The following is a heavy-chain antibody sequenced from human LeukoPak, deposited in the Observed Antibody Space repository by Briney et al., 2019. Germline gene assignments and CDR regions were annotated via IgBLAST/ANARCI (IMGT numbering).Heavy chain of an antibody. V-gene: IGHV4-39*01. D-gene: IGHD3-3*01. J-gene: IGHJ6*02. CDR1: GGSISSSSYY. CDR3: ARSITIFEVATIFSGYYGMDV. Sequence: SETLSLTCTVSGGSISSSSYYWGWIRQPPGKGLEWIGSIYYSGSTYYNPSLKSRVTISVDTSKNQFSLKLSSVTAADTAVYYCARSITIFEVATIFSGYYGMDVWGQGTTVTVSS. CDR2: IYYSGST.